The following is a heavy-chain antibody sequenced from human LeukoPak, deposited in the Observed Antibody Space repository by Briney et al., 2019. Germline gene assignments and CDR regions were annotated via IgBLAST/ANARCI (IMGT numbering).Heavy chain of an antibody. Sequence: SETLSLTCTVSGGSISSSSYYWGWIRQPPGKGLDWIGSIYYSGSTYYNPSLKSRVTISVDTSKNQFSLKLSSVTAADTAVYYCARHYDRYYSPFDIWGQGTMVTVSS. V-gene: IGHV4-39*01. J-gene: IGHJ3*02. CDR3: ARHYDRYYSPFDI. D-gene: IGHD3-10*01. CDR2: IYYSGST. CDR1: GGSISSSSYY.